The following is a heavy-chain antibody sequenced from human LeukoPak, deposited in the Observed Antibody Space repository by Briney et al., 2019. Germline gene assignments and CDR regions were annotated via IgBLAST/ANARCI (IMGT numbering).Heavy chain of an antibody. Sequence: PSETLSLTCTVSGYSISSGYYWGWIRQPPGKGLKWIGTIYHSGSTYYNPSLKSRVTISVDTSKNHFSLKLSSVTSADTAVYYCARVSRDDAFDIWGQGTMVTVSS. CDR3: ARVSRDDAFDI. J-gene: IGHJ3*02. CDR2: IYHSGST. CDR1: GYSISSGYY. V-gene: IGHV4-38-2*02. D-gene: IGHD2/OR15-2a*01.